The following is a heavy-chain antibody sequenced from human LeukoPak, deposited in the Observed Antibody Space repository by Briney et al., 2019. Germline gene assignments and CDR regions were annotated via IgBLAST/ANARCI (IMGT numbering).Heavy chain of an antibody. CDR1: GFSLSTSGMC. J-gene: IGHJ4*02. V-gene: IGHV2-70*12. CDR3: AHSPRTRVSDRYYFGS. CDR2: IDWDDDK. D-gene: IGHD1-14*01. Sequence: SGPALVKPTQTLTLTCTFSGFSLSTSGMCVSWIRQPPGKALEWLALIDWDDDKYYSTSLKTRLTISKDTSKNQVVLTMTNMDPVDTATYYCAHSPRTRVSDRYYFGSWGQGTLVPVSS.